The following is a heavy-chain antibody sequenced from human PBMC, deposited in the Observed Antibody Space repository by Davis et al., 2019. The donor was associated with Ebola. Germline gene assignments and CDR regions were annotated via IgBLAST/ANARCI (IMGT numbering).Heavy chain of an antibody. J-gene: IGHJ4*02. CDR3: ARQPPYCSGGSCSWIDY. D-gene: IGHD2-15*01. CDR2: IYPGDSDT. Sequence: GESLKTPCKGSGYSFTSYWIAWVRQMPGKGLEWMGIIYPGDSDTRYSPSFQGQVTISADKSISTAYLQWSSLKASDTAMYYCARQPPYCSGGSCSWIDYWGQGTLVTVSS. V-gene: IGHV5-51*01. CDR1: GYSFTSYW.